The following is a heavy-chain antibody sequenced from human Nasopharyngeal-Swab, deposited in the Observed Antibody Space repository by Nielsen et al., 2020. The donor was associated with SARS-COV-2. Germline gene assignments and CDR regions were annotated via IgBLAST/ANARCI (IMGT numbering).Heavy chain of an antibody. CDR3: AYGQGLRFFGVVSRFDY. CDR2: ISGSGGST. Sequence: GESLKISCAASGFTFSSYDMSWVRQAPGKGLEWVSAISGSGGSTYYADSVKGRFTISRDNSKNTLDLQMNSLRAEDTAVYYCAYGQGLRFFGVVSRFDYWGQGTLVTVSS. J-gene: IGHJ4*02. CDR1: GFTFSSYD. V-gene: IGHV3-23*01. D-gene: IGHD3-3*01.